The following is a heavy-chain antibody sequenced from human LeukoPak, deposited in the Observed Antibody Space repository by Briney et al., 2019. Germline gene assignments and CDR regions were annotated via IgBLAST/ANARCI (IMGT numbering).Heavy chain of an antibody. CDR3: AKAHLKAAAIAVAGRPFDY. CDR2: ISGSGGST. CDR1: GFIFSSYA. V-gene: IGHV3-23*01. J-gene: IGHJ4*02. Sequence: GGSLRLSCAASGFIFSSYAMSWVRQAPGKGLEGVSTISGSGGSTYYADSVKGRFTISRDNSKNTLYLQMNSLRAEDTAVYYCAKAHLKAAAIAVAGRPFDYWGQGTLVTVSS. D-gene: IGHD6-19*01.